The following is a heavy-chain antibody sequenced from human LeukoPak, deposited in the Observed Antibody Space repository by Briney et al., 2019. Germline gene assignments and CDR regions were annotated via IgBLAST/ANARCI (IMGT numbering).Heavy chain of an antibody. J-gene: IGHJ4*02. V-gene: IGHV3-23*01. CDR3: VKGQAVVNYRFYFDC. CDR1: GLTLRTYA. CDR2: ISESGST. Sequence: GDSLRLSCAASGLTLRTYAMSWVRQAPGKGLEWVSGISESGSTYYADSVKGRFTISRDISSNTLYLQESSLGVEDTAVYYCVKGQAVVNYRFYFDCWGQGTLVTVSS. D-gene: IGHD4-23*01.